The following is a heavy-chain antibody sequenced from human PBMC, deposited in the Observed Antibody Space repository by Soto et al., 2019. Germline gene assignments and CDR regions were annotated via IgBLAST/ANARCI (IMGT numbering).Heavy chain of an antibody. J-gene: IGHJ6*02. D-gene: IGHD6-19*01. CDR3: AVPAASVAGASGTYYYYGMDV. V-gene: IGHV4-39*01. Sequence: SETLSLTCTVSGGSISSSGYYWGWVRQPPGRGLEWIGYIYYGGSPYYNPSLKSRVTISVDASKNQFSLNLSSVTAADTAVYYCAVPAASVAGASGTYYYYGMDVWGQGTTVTVSS. CDR1: GGSISSSGYY. CDR2: IYYGGSP.